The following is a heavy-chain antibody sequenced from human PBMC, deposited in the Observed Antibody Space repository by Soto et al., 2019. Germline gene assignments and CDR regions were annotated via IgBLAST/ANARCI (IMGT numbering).Heavy chain of an antibody. V-gene: IGHV3-33*01. CDR2: IWYDGSNK. Sequence: PGGSLRLSCAASGFTFSSYGMHWVRQAPGKGLEWVEVIWYDGSNKYYADSVKGRFTISRDNSKNTLYLQMNSLRAEDTAVYYCARDGDYYDSSGQHDAFDIWGQGTMVTVSS. D-gene: IGHD3-22*01. CDR1: GFTFSSYG. CDR3: ARDGDYYDSSGQHDAFDI. J-gene: IGHJ3*02.